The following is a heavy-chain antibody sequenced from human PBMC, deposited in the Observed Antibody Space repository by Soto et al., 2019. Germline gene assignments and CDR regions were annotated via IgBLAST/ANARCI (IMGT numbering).Heavy chain of an antibody. J-gene: IGHJ6*01. CDR2: INHSGST. Sequence: PSETLSLTCAVYGGYFSGYYWSWIRQPPGKGLEWIGEINHSGSTNYNPSLKSRVTISVDTSKNQFSLKLSSVTAADTAVYYCARGLGSLTGTTLVYYGMDVWGQGTTVTVSS. CDR3: ARGLGSLTGTTLVYYGMDV. V-gene: IGHV4-34*01. CDR1: GGYFSGYY. D-gene: IGHD1-20*01.